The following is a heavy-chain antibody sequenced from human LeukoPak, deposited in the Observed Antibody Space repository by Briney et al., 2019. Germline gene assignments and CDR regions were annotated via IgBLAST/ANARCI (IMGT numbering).Heavy chain of an antibody. V-gene: IGHV3-74*01. CDR3: ARDRGQWLPTTQGY. D-gene: IGHD6-19*01. J-gene: IGHJ4*02. Sequence: GSLRLSCAASGFTFSSSGMHWVRQAPGKGLEWVSRINSDGSSTSYADSVKGRFTISRDNAKNTLYLQMNSLRAEDTAVYYCARDRGQWLPTTQGYWGQGTLVTVSS. CDR2: INSDGSST. CDR1: GFTFSSSG.